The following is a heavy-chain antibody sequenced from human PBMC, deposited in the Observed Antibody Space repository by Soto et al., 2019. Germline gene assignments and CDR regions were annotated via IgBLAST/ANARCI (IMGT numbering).Heavy chain of an antibody. CDR2: FRGSGDDGTT. CDR3: AKKVNSGSGSQYFDY. V-gene: IGHV3-23*01. Sequence: PGGSLRLSCAASGFTFSSYSMSWVRQAPGKGLEWVSGFRGSGDDGTTYYADPVRGLFTISRDNSKNMLFLQMNSLRAEDTAIYYCAKKVNSGSGSQYFDYWGQGTLVTVSS. J-gene: IGHJ4*02. D-gene: IGHD3-10*01. CDR1: GFTFSSYS.